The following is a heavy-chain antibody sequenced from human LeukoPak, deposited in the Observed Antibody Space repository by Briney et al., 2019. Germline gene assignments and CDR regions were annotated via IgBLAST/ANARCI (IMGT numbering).Heavy chain of an antibody. V-gene: IGHV4-34*01. CDR1: GGSFSGYF. Sequence: SETLSLTCAVYGGSFSGYFWSWIRQPPGKGLEWIGEINHSGSTNYIPSLKSRVTISVDTSKNQFSLKLSSVTAADTAVYYCARASPLYSGSYCCWFDPWGQGTQVTVSS. CDR2: INHSGST. CDR3: ARASPLYSGSYCCWFDP. J-gene: IGHJ5*02. D-gene: IGHD1-26*01.